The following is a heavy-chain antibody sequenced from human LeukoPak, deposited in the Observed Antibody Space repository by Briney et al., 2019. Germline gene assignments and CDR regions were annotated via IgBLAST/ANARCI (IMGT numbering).Heavy chain of an antibody. CDR2: INPSGGST. D-gene: IGHD2-15*01. V-gene: IGHV1-46*01. J-gene: IGHJ4*02. CDR3: ASGYCSGGSCAVQFDY. Sequence: WASVKVSCKASGYTFTSYYMHWVRQAPGQGLEWMGIINPSGGSTSYAQKFQGRVTMTRDTSTSTVYMELSSLRSEDTAVYYSASGYCSGGSCAVQFDYWDQGTLVTVSS. CDR1: GYTFTSYY.